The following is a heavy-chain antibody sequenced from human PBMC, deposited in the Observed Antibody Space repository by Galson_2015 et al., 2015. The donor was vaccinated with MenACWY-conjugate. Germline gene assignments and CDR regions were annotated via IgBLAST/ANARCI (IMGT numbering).Heavy chain of an antibody. CDR1: GFTFSSSW. V-gene: IGHV3-7*01. CDR3: ARAKEQWLSKTFDL. CDR2: IKHDASGK. J-gene: IGHJ3*01. Sequence: SLRLSCAASGFTFSSSWMGWVRQAPGKGLEWVANIKHDASGKYYVDSVKGRFIISRDNAKNSLYLQMDSLRAEDMAMYFCARAKEQWLSKTFDLWGQWTMVTVSS. D-gene: IGHD6-19*01.